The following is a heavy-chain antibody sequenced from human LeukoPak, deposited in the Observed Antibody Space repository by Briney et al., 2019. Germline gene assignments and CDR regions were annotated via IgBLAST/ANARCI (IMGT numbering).Heavy chain of an antibody. CDR2: ISAYNGNT. Sequence: ASVKVSCKASGYTFTSYDINWVRQAPGQGLEWMGWISAYNGNTNYAQKLQGRVTMTTDTSTSTAYMELRSLRSDDAAVYYCARWGYYGASGWFDPWGQGTLVTVSS. V-gene: IGHV1-18*01. J-gene: IGHJ5*02. D-gene: IGHD4-17*01. CDR1: GYTFTSYD. CDR3: ARWGYYGASGWFDP.